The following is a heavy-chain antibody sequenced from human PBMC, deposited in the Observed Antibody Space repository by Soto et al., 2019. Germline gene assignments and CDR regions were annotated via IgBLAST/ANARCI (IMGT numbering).Heavy chain of an antibody. CDR1: GYSFTSYW. CDR3: ARLPIVVVPAAMLNYYYYGMDV. V-gene: IGHV5-10-1*01. J-gene: IGHJ6*02. CDR2: IDPSDSYT. Sequence: GESLKISCKGSGYSFTSYWISWVRQMPGKGLEWMGRIDPSDSYTNYSPSFQGHVTISADKSISTAYLQWSSLKASDTAMYYCARLPIVVVPAAMLNYYYYGMDVWGQGTTVT. D-gene: IGHD2-2*01.